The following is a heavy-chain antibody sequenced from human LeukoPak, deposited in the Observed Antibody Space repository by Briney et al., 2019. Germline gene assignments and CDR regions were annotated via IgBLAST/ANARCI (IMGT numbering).Heavy chain of an antibody. D-gene: IGHD6-19*01. V-gene: IGHV4-34*01. CDR3: VRGPYSSGCDY. Sequence: SETLSLTCAVYGGSFSGYYWSWIRQPPGKGLEWIGEINHSGSTNYNPSLKSRVTISVDTSKNQFSLKLSSVTAADTAVYYCVRGPYSSGCDYWGQGTLVTVSS. CDR2: INHSGST. CDR1: GGSFSGYY. J-gene: IGHJ4*02.